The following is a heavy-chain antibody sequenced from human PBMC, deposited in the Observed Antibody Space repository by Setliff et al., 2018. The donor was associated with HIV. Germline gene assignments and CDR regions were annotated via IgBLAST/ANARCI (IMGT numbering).Heavy chain of an antibody. Sequence: PGESLKISCKGSGYSFTSYYISWVRQMPGKGLEWMGKIDPSDSYTDYSPSFQGHVTISVDRSINTAYLQWSSLKASDTAFYYCARHRHTAAGTLDAFDLWGQGTMVTVSS. CDR3: ARHRHTAAGTLDAFDL. J-gene: IGHJ3*01. CDR2: IDPSDSYT. V-gene: IGHV5-10-1*01. CDR1: GYSFTSYY. D-gene: IGHD6-13*01.